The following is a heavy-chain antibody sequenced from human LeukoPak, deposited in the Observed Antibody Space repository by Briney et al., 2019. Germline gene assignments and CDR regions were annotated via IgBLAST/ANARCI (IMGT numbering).Heavy chain of an antibody. J-gene: IGHJ4*02. Sequence: GGSLRLSCAASGFTFSSYAMSWVRQAPGKGLEWVSGIGGSGGSTYYADSVKGRFTISRDNSKNTLYLQMDSLRAEDTAVYYCARGDTYSSSWYGFHYWGQGTLVTVPS. CDR2: IGGSGGST. D-gene: IGHD6-13*01. CDR1: GFTFSSYA. V-gene: IGHV3-23*01. CDR3: ARGDTYSSSWYGFHY.